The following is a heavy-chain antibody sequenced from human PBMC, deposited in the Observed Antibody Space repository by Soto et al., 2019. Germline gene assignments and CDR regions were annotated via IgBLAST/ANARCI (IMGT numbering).Heavy chain of an antibody. Sequence: ASVKVSGKASGYKCTTYFIHCVGQAPLQGLEWMGMIHPSGDTGYAQKFRGRVTMTIDTSTTTAYMELRNLTSEDTAVYFSVRGYCTTSPCSGDFQFWGQGTLVTVSS. CDR3: VRGYCTTSPCSGDFQF. V-gene: IGHV1-46*01. D-gene: IGHD2-15*01. CDR2: IHPSGDT. CDR1: GYKCTTYF. J-gene: IGHJ1*01.